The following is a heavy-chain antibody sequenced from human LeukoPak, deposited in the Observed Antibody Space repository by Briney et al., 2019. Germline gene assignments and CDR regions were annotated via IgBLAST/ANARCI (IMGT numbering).Heavy chain of an antibody. CDR1: GYTFTGYY. D-gene: IGHD1-1*01. J-gene: IGHJ4*02. CDR3: ARGTTDDD. V-gene: IGHV1-46*01. CDR2: INPSGGST. Sequence: ASVKVSFKASGYTFTGYYIDWVRQAPGQGLEWMGVINPSGGSTRYAQKFQGRVTMTGDPSTRTVYMELSSLTSDDTAVYYCARGTTDDDWVQGTLVTVSS.